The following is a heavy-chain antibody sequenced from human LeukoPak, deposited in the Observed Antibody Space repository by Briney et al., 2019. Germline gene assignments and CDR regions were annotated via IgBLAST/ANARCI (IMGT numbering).Heavy chain of an antibody. J-gene: IGHJ4*02. D-gene: IGHD5-24*01. CDR2: IIPIFGTA. V-gene: IGHV1-69*05. CDR3: ASTPVEMATMYYFDY. CDR1: GGTFSSYA. Sequence: AASVKVSCKASGGTFSSYAISWVRQAPGQGLEWMGGIIPIFGTANNAQKFQGRVTITTDESTSTAYMELSSLRSEDTAVYYCASTPVEMATMYYFDYWGQGTLVTVSS.